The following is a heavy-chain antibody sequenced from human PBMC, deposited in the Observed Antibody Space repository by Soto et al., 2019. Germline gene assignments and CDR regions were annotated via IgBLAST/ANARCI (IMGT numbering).Heavy chain of an antibody. Sequence: SQTLSLTCAISGDSVSSNSAAWNWFRQSTSRGLEWLGRTYYRSKWYVDYAVSLKSRISINPDTSKNQFSLQLNSVTPDDTAIYDCTRALSGSGPDSWGQGTLVNVSS. CDR2: TYYRSKWYV. V-gene: IGHV6-1*01. J-gene: IGHJ4*02. D-gene: IGHD6-19*01. CDR1: GDSVSSNSAA. CDR3: TRALSGSGPDS.